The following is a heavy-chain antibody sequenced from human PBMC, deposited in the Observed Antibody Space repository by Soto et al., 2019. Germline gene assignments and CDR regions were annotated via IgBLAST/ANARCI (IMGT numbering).Heavy chain of an antibody. CDR1: GGSISSSSYY. V-gene: IGHV4-39*01. CDR2: IYYSGST. D-gene: IGHD3-10*01. Sequence: SETLSLTCTVSGGSISSSSYYWGWIRQPPGKGLEWIGSIYYSGSTYYNPSLKSRVTISVDTSKNQFSLKLSSVTAADTAVYYCARVVLWFGELTHYGMDVWGQGTTVTVSS. CDR3: ARVVLWFGELTHYGMDV. J-gene: IGHJ6*02.